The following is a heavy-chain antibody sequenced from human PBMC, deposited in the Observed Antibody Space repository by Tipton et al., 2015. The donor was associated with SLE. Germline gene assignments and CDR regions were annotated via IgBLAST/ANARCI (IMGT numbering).Heavy chain of an antibody. Sequence: TLSLTCTVSGGSISSYYWSWIRQSPGKGLEWIGYIFYSGSTNYNPSLKSRVTISVDTSKNQFSLKLSSVTAADTAVYYCARSLGTYYYDSIVAFWGQGTLVTVSS. CDR3: ARSLGTYYYDSIVAF. J-gene: IGHJ4*02. D-gene: IGHD3-22*01. CDR2: IFYSGST. CDR1: GGSISSYY. V-gene: IGHV4-59*01.